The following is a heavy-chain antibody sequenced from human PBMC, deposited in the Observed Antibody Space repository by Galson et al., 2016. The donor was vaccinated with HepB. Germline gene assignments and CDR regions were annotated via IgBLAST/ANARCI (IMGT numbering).Heavy chain of an antibody. CDR2: ISGSGDTT. V-gene: IGHV3-48*02. CDR3: ARSRGFDTRDFDL. CDR1: GFMFGNYA. J-gene: IGHJ2*01. Sequence: SLRLSCAGTGFMFGNYAMNWVRQAPGKGLQWIAGISGSGDTTYYADFVKGRFTISRDNAKNSLYLQMNSLTDEDTAVYYCARSRGFDTRDFDLWGRGTLVTVSS. D-gene: IGHD3-10*01.